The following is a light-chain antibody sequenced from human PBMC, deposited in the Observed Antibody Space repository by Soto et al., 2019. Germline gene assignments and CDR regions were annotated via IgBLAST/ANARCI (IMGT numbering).Light chain of an antibody. CDR2: GAS. CDR1: QSVSSSY. Sequence: EIVLTQSPGTLSLSPGERATLSCRASQSVSSSYLAWYQQKPGQAPRLLIYGASSRATGFPDSFSGSRSGNDFSVTSSRVELEDFAVYYCQHYGTSPTLGQGTKVEIK. J-gene: IGKJ1*01. V-gene: IGKV3-20*01. CDR3: QHYGTSPT.